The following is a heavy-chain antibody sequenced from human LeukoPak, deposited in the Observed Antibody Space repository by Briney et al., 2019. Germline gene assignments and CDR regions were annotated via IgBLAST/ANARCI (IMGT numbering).Heavy chain of an antibody. CDR2: INPSGGST. V-gene: IGHV1-46*01. CDR3: ARLIRINWFDP. D-gene: IGHD3-22*01. CDR1: GYTFTSYY. J-gene: IGHJ5*02. Sequence: ASVKVSCTASGYTFTSYYMHWVRQAPGQGLEWMGIINPSGGSTSYAQTFKGRVTMTRDTSTSTVYMELSSLRSEDTAVYYCARLIRINWFDPWGQGTLVTVSS.